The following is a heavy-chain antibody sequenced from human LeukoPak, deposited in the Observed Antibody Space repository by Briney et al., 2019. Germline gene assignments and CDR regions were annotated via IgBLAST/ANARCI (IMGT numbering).Heavy chain of an antibody. Sequence: GGSLRLSCAASGFTFSNYGMHWVRQAPDKGLEWVAFIRDDGRNKYYADSVKGRFTISRDNSKNTLYLQMNSLRAEDTAVYYCAKTYSYGSGPIDYWGQGTLVTVSS. V-gene: IGHV3-30*02. CDR1: GFTFSNYG. J-gene: IGHJ4*02. CDR2: IRDDGRNK. D-gene: IGHD5-18*01. CDR3: AKTYSYGSGPIDY.